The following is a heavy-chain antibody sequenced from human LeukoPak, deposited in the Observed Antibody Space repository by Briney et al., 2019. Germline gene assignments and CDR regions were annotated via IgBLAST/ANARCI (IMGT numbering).Heavy chain of an antibody. CDR2: ISNGGGII. CDR3: ARVQWLVNFDY. D-gene: IGHD6-19*01. J-gene: IGHJ4*02. V-gene: IGHV3-48*03. Sequence: GGSLRLSCAASGFTFSTYEMNWVRQAPGKGLEWVSYISNGGGIIYYADSVKGRFTISRDNAKNSLYLQMNSLRAEDTAVYYCARVQWLVNFDYWGQGTLVTVSS. CDR1: GFTFSTYE.